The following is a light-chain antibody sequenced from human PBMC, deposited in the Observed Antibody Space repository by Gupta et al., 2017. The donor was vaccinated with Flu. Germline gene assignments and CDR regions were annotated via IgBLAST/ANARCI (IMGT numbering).Light chain of an antibody. CDR2: GKN. V-gene: IGLV3-19*01. CDR1: SLRSYY. J-gene: IGLJ3*02. CDR3: NSRDSSGNHLK. Sequence: SSELPQDPAVSVALGQTVRTTCQGDSLRSYYASWYQQKPGQAPVLVIYGKNNRPSGIPDRFSGSSSGNTASLTITGAQAEDEADYYCNSRDSSGNHLKFGGGTKLTVL.